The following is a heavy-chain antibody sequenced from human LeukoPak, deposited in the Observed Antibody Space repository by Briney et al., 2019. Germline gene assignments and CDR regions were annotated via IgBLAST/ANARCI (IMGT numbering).Heavy chain of an antibody. Sequence: PSETLSLTCAVSGYSISSDNYWDWIRQPPGQGLEWTGGIYHSGSTYYNPSLKSRVTMSVDTSKNQFSLKLRSVTAADTAVYYCARDKYSNYVNWFVPWGRGTLVTVSS. CDR1: GYSISSDNY. J-gene: IGHJ5*02. D-gene: IGHD4-11*01. V-gene: IGHV4-38-2*02. CDR2: IYHSGST. CDR3: ARDKYSNYVNWFVP.